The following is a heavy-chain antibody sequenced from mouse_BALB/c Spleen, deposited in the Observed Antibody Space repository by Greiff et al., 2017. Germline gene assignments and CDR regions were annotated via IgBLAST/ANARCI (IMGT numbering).Heavy chain of an antibody. CDR2: IRSKSNNYAT. J-gene: IGHJ1*01. CDR1: GFTFNTYA. V-gene: IGHV10-1*02. Sequence: EVKLMESGGGLVQPKGSLKLSCAASGFTFNTYAMNWVRQAPGKGLEWVARIRSKSNNYATYYADSVKDRFTISRDDSQSMLYLQMNNLKTEDTAMYYCVRQEWSYWYFDVWGAGTTVTVSS. CDR3: VRQEWSYWYFDV. D-gene: IGHD1-1*02.